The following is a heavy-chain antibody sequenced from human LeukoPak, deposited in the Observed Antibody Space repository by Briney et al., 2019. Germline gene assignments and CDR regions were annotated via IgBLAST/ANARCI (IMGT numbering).Heavy chain of an antibody. CDR2: IKQDGSEK. J-gene: IGHJ4*02. D-gene: IGHD4-17*01. V-gene: IGHV3-7*01. CDR1: GFTFSSYW. CDR3: AGEGYGDYEGDY. Sequence: GGSLRLSCAASGFTFSSYWMTWVRQAPGKGLEWVANIKQDGSEKYYVDSVKGRFTISRDNAKNSLYLQMNSLRAEDTAVYYCAGEGYGDYEGDYWGQGTLVTVSS.